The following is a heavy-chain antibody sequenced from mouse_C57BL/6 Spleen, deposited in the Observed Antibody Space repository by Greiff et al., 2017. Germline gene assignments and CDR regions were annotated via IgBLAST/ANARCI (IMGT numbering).Heavy chain of an antibody. V-gene: IGHV1-42*01. CDR1: GYSFTGYY. Sequence: VQLQQSGPELVKPGASVKISCKASGYSFTGYYMNWVKQSPEKSLEWIGEINPSTGGTTYNQKFKAKATLTVDKSSSTAYMQLQSLTSEDSAVYYCARRYYGNSGFAYWGQGTLVTVSA. CDR3: ARRYYGNSGFAY. D-gene: IGHD2-1*01. CDR2: INPSTGGT. J-gene: IGHJ3*01.